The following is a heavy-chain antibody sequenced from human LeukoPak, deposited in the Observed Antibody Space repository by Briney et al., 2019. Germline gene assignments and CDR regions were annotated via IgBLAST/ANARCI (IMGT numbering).Heavy chain of an antibody. J-gene: IGHJ4*02. Sequence: GGSLRLSCTASGFTFSSYTMTWVRQAPGKGLKWVSTITTGDGITYYADSVKGRFTVSRDDSKNTLYLQMNSLRAEDTAVYYCAKDGGLWVSAHWGDSWGRGTLVTVSS. CDR1: GFTFSSYT. D-gene: IGHD7-27*01. CDR3: AKDGGLWVSAHWGDS. CDR2: ITTGDGIT. V-gene: IGHV3-23*01.